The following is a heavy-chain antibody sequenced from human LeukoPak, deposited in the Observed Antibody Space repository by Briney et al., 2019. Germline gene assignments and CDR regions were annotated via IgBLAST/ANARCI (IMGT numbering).Heavy chain of an antibody. J-gene: IGHJ5*02. CDR1: GGSITSDY. D-gene: IGHD2-15*01. Sequence: PSETLSLTCTVSGGSITSDYWSWIRQPPGKGLEWIGYIYYSGNTNYNPSLKSRVTISVDTSKNQFSLKLSSVTTADTAIYYCARAQAWGCNGGSCSPENWFDPWGQGTLVTVSS. CDR3: ARAQAWGCNGGSCSPENWFDP. CDR2: IYYSGNT. V-gene: IGHV4-59*01.